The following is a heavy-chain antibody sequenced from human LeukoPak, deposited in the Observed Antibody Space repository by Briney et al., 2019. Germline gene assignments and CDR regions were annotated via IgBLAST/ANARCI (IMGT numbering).Heavy chain of an antibody. Sequence: SETLSLTCIVSGGSISSYYWSWIRQSPGRGLEWIGYIDDSGSTIYNPSLKSRVSLSVDTSKNEFSLQLISVTAADTAVNFCPRQVRFSGAIYNWLDPWGQGTLVSVSS. J-gene: IGHJ5*02. CDR2: IDDSGST. D-gene: IGHD3-3*02. CDR3: PRQVRFSGAIYNWLDP. CDR1: GGSISSYY. V-gene: IGHV4-59*08.